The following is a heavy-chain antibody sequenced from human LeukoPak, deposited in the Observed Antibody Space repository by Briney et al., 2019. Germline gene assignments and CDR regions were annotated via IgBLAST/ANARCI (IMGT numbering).Heavy chain of an antibody. J-gene: IGHJ6*02. D-gene: IGHD2-2*01. V-gene: IGHV4-39*01. Sequence: SETLSLTCTVSGGSISSSSYYWGWIRQPPGKGLEWIGNIYYSGSTYYNPSLKSRVTISVDTSKSQFSLKLSSVTAADTAVYYCASLLRYCTTTSCQACMDVWGQGTTVTVSS. CDR3: ASLLRYCTTTSCQACMDV. CDR2: IYYSGST. CDR1: GGSISSSSYY.